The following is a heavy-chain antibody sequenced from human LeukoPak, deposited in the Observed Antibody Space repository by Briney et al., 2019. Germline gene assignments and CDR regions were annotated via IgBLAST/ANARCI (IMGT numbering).Heavy chain of an antibody. V-gene: IGHV3-48*03. CDR1: GVTFSSYE. Sequence: GGSLRLSCAASGVTFSSYEMNWIRQAPGKGLEWVSYISSSGSSIYYADSVKGRFTISRDNAKNSLYLQMHSLRAQDTAIYYCARDENGDFSFDYWGEGTLVTVSS. CDR3: ARDENGDFSFDY. J-gene: IGHJ4*02. CDR2: ISSSGSSI. D-gene: IGHD4-17*01.